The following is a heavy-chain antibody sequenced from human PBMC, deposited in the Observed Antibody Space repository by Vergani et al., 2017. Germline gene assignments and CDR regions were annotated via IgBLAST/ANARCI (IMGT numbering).Heavy chain of an antibody. CDR3: ARLLRARPSMDV. CDR2: IYYSGST. CDR1: SPPLSTLSSS. V-gene: IGHV4-39*01. Sequence: QLQLQESVPALFHPSPPLSLPXSLXSPPLSTLSSSFAWIRPPPAKGLGWIGHIYYSGSTYYNPSLKSRVTISVDTSKNQFSLKLSSVTAADTAVYYCARLLRARPSMDVWGQGTTVTVSS. J-gene: IGHJ6*02. D-gene: IGHD6-6*01.